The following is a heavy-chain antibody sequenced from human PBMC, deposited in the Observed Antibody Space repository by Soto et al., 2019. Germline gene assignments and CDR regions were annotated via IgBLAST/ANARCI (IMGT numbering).Heavy chain of an antibody. V-gene: IGHV4-30-4*01. Sequence: QVQLHESGPGLVKPSQTLSLTCTVSGGSISSGDYYWSWIRQPPGKGLEWIGYISYSGSTYYNPSLKSRVTISVDTSKNQFSLKLSSVTAADTAVYYCARVPYYGGMVGEVMAWGQGTLVTVSS. CDR1: GGSISSGDYY. J-gene: IGHJ5*02. D-gene: IGHD3-16*01. CDR3: ARVPYYGGMVGEVMA. CDR2: ISYSGST.